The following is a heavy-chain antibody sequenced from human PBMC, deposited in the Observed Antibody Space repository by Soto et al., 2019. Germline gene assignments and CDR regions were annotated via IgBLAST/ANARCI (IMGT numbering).Heavy chain of an antibody. V-gene: IGHV1-18*01. CDR1: GYTITSCG. Sequence: ASVKASCKASGYTITSCGISWVRQAPGQGLEWMGWISAYNGNTNYAQKLQGRVTMTTDTSTSTAYMELRSLRSDDTAVYYCARVYELLWCGELLPRDFDYWGQGTLVTVSS. J-gene: IGHJ4*02. CDR3: ARVYELLWCGELLPRDFDY. CDR2: ISAYNGNT. D-gene: IGHD3-10*01.